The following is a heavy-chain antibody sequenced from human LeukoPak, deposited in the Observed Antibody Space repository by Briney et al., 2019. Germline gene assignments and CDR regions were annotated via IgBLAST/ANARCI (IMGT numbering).Heavy chain of an antibody. CDR1: GGSFSGYY. J-gene: IGHJ5*02. D-gene: IGHD6-13*01. CDR3: ARVAAGNRGWFDP. V-gene: IGHV4-34*01. Sequence: PSETLSLTCAVYGGSFSGYYWSWIRQPPGKGLEWIGEINHSGSTNYNPSLKSRVTISVDTSKNQFSLKLSSVTAADTAVYYCARVAAGNRGWFDPWGQGTLVTVSS. CDR2: INHSGST.